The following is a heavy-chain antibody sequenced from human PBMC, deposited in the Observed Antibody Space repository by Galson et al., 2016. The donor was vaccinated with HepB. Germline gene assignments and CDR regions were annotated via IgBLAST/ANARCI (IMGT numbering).Heavy chain of an antibody. CDR2: FDPEDGET. CDR3: ATDSRNYYGMDV. V-gene: IGHV1-24*01. Sequence: SVKVSCKVSGYTLTELSMHWVRQAPGKGLEWVGGFDPEDGETIYAQEFQGRATMTGDTSTDTASMELSSLRSEDTAVYYCATDSRNYYGMDVWGQGTTVTVSS. CDR1: GYTLTELS. J-gene: IGHJ6*02.